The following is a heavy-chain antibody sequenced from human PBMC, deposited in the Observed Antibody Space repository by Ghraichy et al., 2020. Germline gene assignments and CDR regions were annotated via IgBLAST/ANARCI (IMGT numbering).Heavy chain of an antibody. Sequence: GGSLRLSCAASGFTFSSYWMHWVRQAPGKGLVWVSRINSDGSSTSYADSVKGRFTISRDNAKNTLYLQMNSLRAEDTAVYYCARGVNYYYYYMDVWGKGTTVTVSS. CDR1: GFTFSSYW. J-gene: IGHJ6*03. CDR3: ARGVNYYYYYMDV. V-gene: IGHV3-74*01. CDR2: INSDGSST.